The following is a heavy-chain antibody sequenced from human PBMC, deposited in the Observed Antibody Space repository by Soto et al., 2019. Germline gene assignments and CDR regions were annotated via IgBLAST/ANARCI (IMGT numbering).Heavy chain of an antibody. J-gene: IGHJ6*02. V-gene: IGHV3-48*02. CDR1: GFTFSRYN. CDR3: VREEASGSSGLTYHYYYNGMDV. CDR2: VTTSGDTM. Sequence: TGGSLRFSCVASGFTFSRYNMHWVRQAPGKGLEWVAYVTTSGDTMFYADSVEGRFAISRDVAKNSVHLQMNSLGDEDTAVYYCVREEASGSSGLTYHYYYNGMDVWGQGTTVTVSS. D-gene: IGHD3-10*01.